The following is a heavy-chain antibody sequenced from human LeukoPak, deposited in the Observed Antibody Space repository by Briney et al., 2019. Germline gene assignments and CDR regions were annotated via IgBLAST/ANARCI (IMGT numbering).Heavy chain of an antibody. CDR3: ARGRFSGSYYVYFQH. CDR1: GGAFSGYY. CDR2: INHSGST. J-gene: IGHJ1*01. Sequence: SETLSLTCAVYGGAFSGYYWSWIRQPPGKGLEWIGEINHSGSTNYNPSLKSRVTISVDTSKNQFSLKLSSVTAADTAVYYCARGRFSGSYYVYFQHWGRGTLVTVSS. V-gene: IGHV4-34*01. D-gene: IGHD1-26*01.